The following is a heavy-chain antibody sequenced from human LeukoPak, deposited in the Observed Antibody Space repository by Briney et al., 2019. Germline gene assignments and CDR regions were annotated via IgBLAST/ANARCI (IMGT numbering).Heavy chain of an antibody. V-gene: IGHV4-39*07. CDR2: IYYSGST. Sequence: SETLSLTCTVSGGSISSSSYYWGWIRQPPGKGLEWIGSIYYSGSTYYNPSLKSRVTISVDTSKNQFSLKLSSVTAADTAVHYCASSPDYSYGQGGQTVFDYWGQGTLVTVSS. CDR1: GGSISSSSYY. CDR3: ASSPDYSYGQGGQTVFDY. D-gene: IGHD5-18*01. J-gene: IGHJ4*02.